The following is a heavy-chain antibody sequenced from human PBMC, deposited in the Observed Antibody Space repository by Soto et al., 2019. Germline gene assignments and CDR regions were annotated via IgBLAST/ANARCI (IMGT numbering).Heavy chain of an antibody. D-gene: IGHD1-1*01. CDR1: GASISGFY. CDR2: IYATGTT. J-gene: IGHJ5*02. CDR3: VRDGTKTLRDWFDP. Sequence: ETLSLTCTVSGASISGFYWSWIRKSAGKGLEWIGRIYATGTTDYNPSLKSRVMMSVDTSKKQFSLKLRSVTAADTAVYYCVRDGTKTLRDWFDPWGQG. V-gene: IGHV4-4*07.